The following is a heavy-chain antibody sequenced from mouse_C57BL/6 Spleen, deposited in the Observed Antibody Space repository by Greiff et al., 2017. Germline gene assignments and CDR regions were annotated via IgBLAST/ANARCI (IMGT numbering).Heavy chain of an antibody. V-gene: IGHV1-80*01. Sequence: QVQLKESGAELVKPGASVKISCKASGYAFSSYWMNWVKQRPGKGLEWIGQIYPGDGDTNYNGKFKGKATLTADKSSSTAYMQLSSLTSEDSAVYFCARDITTVVATPYAMDYWGQGTSVTVSS. J-gene: IGHJ4*01. D-gene: IGHD1-1*01. CDR2: IYPGDGDT. CDR1: GYAFSSYW. CDR3: ARDITTVVATPYAMDY.